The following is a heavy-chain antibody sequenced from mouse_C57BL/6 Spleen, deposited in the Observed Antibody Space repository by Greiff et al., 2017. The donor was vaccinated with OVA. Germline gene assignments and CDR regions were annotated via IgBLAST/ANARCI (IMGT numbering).Heavy chain of an antibody. CDR1: GYTFTSYW. CDR3: TRTGIGSEGYFDY. D-gene: IGHD2-14*01. V-gene: IGHV1-5*01. CDR2: IHSGNSDT. J-gene: IGHJ2*01. Sequence: VQLLQSGTALVRPGASVKMSCTPSGYTFTSYWMHWVKQRPGTGLEWIGAIHSGNSDTSYIQKFKGKINLTAVTSASTAYMELSSLTNEDSADYYCTRTGIGSEGYFDYWGQGTTLTVSS.